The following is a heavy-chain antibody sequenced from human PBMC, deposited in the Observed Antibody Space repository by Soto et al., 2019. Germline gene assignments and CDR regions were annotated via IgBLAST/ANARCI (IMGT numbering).Heavy chain of an antibody. CDR3: ARGDSSSWSYYFDY. D-gene: IGHD6-13*01. CDR2: INHSGST. Sequence: SETLSLTCAVYGGSFSGYYWSWIRPPPGKGLEWIGEINHSGSTNYNPSLKSRVTISVDTSKNQFSLKLSSVTAADTAVYYCARGDSSSWSYYFDYWGQGTLVTVSS. J-gene: IGHJ4*02. CDR1: GGSFSGYY. V-gene: IGHV4-34*01.